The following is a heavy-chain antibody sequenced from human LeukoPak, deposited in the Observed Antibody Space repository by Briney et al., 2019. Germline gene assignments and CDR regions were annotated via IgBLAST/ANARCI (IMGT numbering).Heavy chain of an antibody. CDR3: AKASLLRRAFDI. D-gene: IGHD2-15*01. Sequence: PGGSLRLSCAASGFTFSSYGMHWVRQAPGKGLEWVAFIRYDGSNKYYADSVKGRFTISRDNSKNTLYLQMNGLRAEDTAVYYCAKASLLRRAFDIWGQGTMVTVSS. V-gene: IGHV3-30*02. CDR2: IRYDGSNK. CDR1: GFTFSSYG. J-gene: IGHJ3*02.